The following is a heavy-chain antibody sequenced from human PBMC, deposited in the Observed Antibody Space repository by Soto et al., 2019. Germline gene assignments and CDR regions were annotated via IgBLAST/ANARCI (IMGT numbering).Heavy chain of an antibody. V-gene: IGHV2-5*01. CDR3: ALSLNMAGAYYNHFGS. CDR1: GFSLTTGVG. D-gene: IGHD6-19*01. CDR2: IYWNDEK. Sequence: PSLVNPTHTLTLTCTFSGFSLTTGVGVGWIRQTPGKSLECLAFIYWNDEKLYNPSLKTRLLITNDTPYNQEVLTMTDMDTVDTATYYCALSLNMAGAYYNHFGSWGQGTLVTVYS. J-gene: IGHJ5*01.